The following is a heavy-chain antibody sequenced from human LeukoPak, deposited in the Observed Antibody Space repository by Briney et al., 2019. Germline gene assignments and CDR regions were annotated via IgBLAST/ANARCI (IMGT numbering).Heavy chain of an antibody. CDR3: AKGLGFGDFPYYYYYYMDV. J-gene: IGHJ6*03. CDR1: GFTLSSYA. V-gene: IGHV3-23*01. D-gene: IGHD3-10*01. Sequence: HPGGSLRLSCAASGFTLSSYAMSWVRQARGKGLEWVSAISGGGGSTYYADSVKGRFTISRDKGKKRGYLQMNRRRAEDTAVYYCAKGLGFGDFPYYYYYYMDVWGKGTTVTVSS. CDR2: ISGGGGST.